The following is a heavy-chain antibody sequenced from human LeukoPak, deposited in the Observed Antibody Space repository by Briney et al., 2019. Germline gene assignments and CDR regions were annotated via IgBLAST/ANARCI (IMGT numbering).Heavy chain of an antibody. Sequence: SVKVSCKASGGTFSSYAISWVRQAPGQGLEWMGGIIPIFGTANYAQKFQGRVTITADESTSTAYMELSSLRSEDTAVYYCARVPYYYDNNWFDPWGQGTLVTVSS. CDR1: GGTFSSYA. CDR2: IIPIFGTA. D-gene: IGHD3-22*01. J-gene: IGHJ5*02. V-gene: IGHV1-69*01. CDR3: ARVPYYYDNNWFDP.